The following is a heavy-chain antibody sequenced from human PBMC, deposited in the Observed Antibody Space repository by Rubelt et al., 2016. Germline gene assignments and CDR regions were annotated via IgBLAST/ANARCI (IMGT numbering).Heavy chain of an antibody. J-gene: IGHJ6*02. D-gene: IGHD3-3*01. V-gene: IGHV1-8*01. Sequence: QVQLVQSGAEVKKPGASVKVSCKASGYTFTSYDINWVRQATGQGLEWMGWMNPNSGNTGYAQKFQGRVTMTRNTSISTAYRGLRSLGSEDTAVYYCARLSITIFGVVVYYYGMDVWGQGTTVTVSS. CDR3: ARLSITIFGVVVYYYGMDV. CDR2: MNPNSGNT. CDR1: GYTFTSYD.